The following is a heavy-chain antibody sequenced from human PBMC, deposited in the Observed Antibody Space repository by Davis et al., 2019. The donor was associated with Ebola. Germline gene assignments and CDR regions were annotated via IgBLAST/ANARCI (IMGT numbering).Heavy chain of an antibody. CDR2: ISWNSGSI. J-gene: IGHJ4*02. CDR1: GFTFDDYA. Sequence: SLKISCAASGFTFDDYAMHWVRQAPGKGLEWVSGISWNSGSIGYADSVKGRFTISRDNAKNSLYLQMNSLRAEDTAVYYCASTTTVTAFDYWGQGTLVTVSS. CDR3: ASTTTVTAFDY. D-gene: IGHD4-17*01. V-gene: IGHV3-9*01.